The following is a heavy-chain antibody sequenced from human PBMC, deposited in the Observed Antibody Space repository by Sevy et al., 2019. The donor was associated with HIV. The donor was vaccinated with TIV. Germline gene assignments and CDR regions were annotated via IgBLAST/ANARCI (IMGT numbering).Heavy chain of an antibody. CDR2: INPNSGGT. V-gene: IGHV1-2*02. CDR3: ARPTRPHYYDSSMDV. D-gene: IGHD3-22*01. J-gene: IGHJ6*02. Sequence: ASVKVSCKASGYTFTGYYMHWVRQAPGQGLEWMGWINPNSGGTNYAQKFLGRVTMTRDTSISTAYMELSRLRSDDTAVYYCARPTRPHYYDSSMDVWGQGTTVTVSS. CDR1: GYTFTGYY.